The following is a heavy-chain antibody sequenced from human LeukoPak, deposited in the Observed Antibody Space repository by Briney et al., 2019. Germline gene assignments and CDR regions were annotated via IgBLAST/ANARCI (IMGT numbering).Heavy chain of an antibody. CDR2: IYTGGSS. CDR1: GFTVSSNY. J-gene: IGHJ4*02. V-gene: IGHV3-53*01. CDR3: ARVTLGFDSRTYYPTTFDY. D-gene: IGHD3-22*01. Sequence: GGSLRLSCAASGFTVSSNYMSWVRQAPGKGLEWVSLIYTGGSSYYADSVKGRFTISRDTSINTLYLQMNSLRVEDAAVYYCARVTLGFDSRTYYPTTFDYWGQGTQVTVSS.